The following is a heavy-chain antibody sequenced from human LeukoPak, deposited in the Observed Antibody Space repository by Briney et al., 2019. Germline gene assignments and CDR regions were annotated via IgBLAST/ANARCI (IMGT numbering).Heavy chain of an antibody. CDR2: IYYSGST. V-gene: IGHV4-30-4*01. J-gene: IGHJ5*02. CDR3: ARGDYDSSGYYWFDP. CDR1: GGSISSGDYY. D-gene: IGHD3-22*01. Sequence: SETLSLTCTVSGGSISSGDYYWSWIRQPPGKGLEWIGYIYYSGSTYYNPSLKSRVTISVDTSKNHFSLKLSSVTAADTAGYYCARGDYDSSGYYWFDPWGQGTLSPSPQ.